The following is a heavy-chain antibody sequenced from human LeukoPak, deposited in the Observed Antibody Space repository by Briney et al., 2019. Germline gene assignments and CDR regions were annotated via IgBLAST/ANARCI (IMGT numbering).Heavy chain of an antibody. CDR1: GFTFSNYW. D-gene: IGHD2-15*01. CDR2: ISSDGSTT. V-gene: IGHV3-74*01. Sequence: GGSLRLSCAASGFTFSNYWMHWVRQVSGKGLEWVSRISSDGSTTSYADSVKGRFTISRDNSKNTLYLQMNSLRAEDTAVYYCANAQYCSGGSCYGIAFDIWGQGTMVTVSS. J-gene: IGHJ3*02. CDR3: ANAQYCSGGSCYGIAFDI.